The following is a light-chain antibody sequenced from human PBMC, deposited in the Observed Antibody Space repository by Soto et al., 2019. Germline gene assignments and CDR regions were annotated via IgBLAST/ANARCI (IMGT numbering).Light chain of an antibody. CDR3: QQYQNWPE. V-gene: IGKV3-15*01. CDR1: QSVFSS. Sequence: EIVMTHSPATLSVSPGERATLSCMASQSVFSSLAWYQQKPGQAPRLLIYGAATRATGIPARFSGSGSGTEFTLTISSLQSEDFEVYYCQQYQNWPEFGQGTKV. J-gene: IGKJ1*01. CDR2: GAA.